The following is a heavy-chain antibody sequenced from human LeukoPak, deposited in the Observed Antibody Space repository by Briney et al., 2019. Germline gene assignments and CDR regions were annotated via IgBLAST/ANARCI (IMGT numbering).Heavy chain of an antibody. V-gene: IGHV3-7*01. D-gene: IGHD3-10*01. J-gene: IGHJ4*02. CDR3: ARDNYYYGSGSYPPDY. CDR2: IKKDGSEK. Sequence: GGSLRLSCAASGFTFSSYWMSWVRQAPGKGLEWVANIKKDGSEKYYVDSVKGRFTISRDNAKNSLYLQMNSLRAEDTAVYYCARDNYYYGSGSYPPDYWGQGTLVTVSS. CDR1: GFTFSSYW.